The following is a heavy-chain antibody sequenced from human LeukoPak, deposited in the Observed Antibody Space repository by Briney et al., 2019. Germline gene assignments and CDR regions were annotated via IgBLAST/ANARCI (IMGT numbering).Heavy chain of an antibody. D-gene: IGHD6-19*01. J-gene: IGHJ4*02. CDR2: MNPNSGNA. V-gene: IGHV1-8*01. CDR3: ARGAAESSGWSSYFDY. Sequence: PGASVKVSCKASGYTFTGYDINWVRQATGQGLEWMGWMNPNSGNAGYAQKFQGRVTMTRNTSISTAYMELSSLRSEDTAVYYCARGAAESSGWSSYFDYWGQGTLVTVSS. CDR1: GYTFTGYD.